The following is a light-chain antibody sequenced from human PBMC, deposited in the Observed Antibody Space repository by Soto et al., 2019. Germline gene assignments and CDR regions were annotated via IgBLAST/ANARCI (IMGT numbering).Light chain of an antibody. CDR2: GAS. V-gene: IGKV3-20*01. J-gene: IGKJ1*01. Sequence: DILLTQSPGTLSLSPGERATLSCRASQSVSNTYLAWYQHKPGQAPRLLIYGASSRATGIPDRFSVGGSGTDFTLNISRLEPEDFAMYYCQGYGNSRTFGQGTKVEIK. CDR3: QGYGNSRT. CDR1: QSVSNTY.